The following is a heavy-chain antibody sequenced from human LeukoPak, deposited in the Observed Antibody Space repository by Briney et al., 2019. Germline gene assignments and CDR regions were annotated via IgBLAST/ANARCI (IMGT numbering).Heavy chain of an antibody. Sequence: ASVKVSCKASGYTFTGYYMHWVRQAPGQGLEWMGRINPNSGGTNYAQKFQGRVTMTRDTSISTAYMELSGLRSDDTAVYYCARDLDYYDSSGLDYWGQGTLVTVSS. V-gene: IGHV1-2*06. D-gene: IGHD3-22*01. CDR1: GYTFTGYY. CDR2: INPNSGGT. J-gene: IGHJ4*02. CDR3: ARDLDYYDSSGLDY.